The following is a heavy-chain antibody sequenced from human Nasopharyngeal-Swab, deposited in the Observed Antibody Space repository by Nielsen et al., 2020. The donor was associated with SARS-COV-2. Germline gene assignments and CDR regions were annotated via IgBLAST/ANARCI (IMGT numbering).Heavy chain of an antibody. V-gene: IGHV3-48*04. J-gene: IGHJ4*02. CDR1: GFTFSSYS. CDR2: ISSSSSTI. CDR3: AREDKGQWLVPGSFDY. Sequence: GESLKISCAASGFTFSSYSMNWVRQAPGKGLEWVSYISSSSSTIYYADSVKGRFTISRDNAKNSPYLQMNSLRAEDTAVYYCAREDKGQWLVPGSFDYWGQGTLVTVSS. D-gene: IGHD6-19*01.